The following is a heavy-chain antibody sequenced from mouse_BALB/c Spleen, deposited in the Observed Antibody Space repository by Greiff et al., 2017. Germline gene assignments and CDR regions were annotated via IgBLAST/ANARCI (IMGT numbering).Heavy chain of an antibody. CDR2: INPGSSTI. Sequence: EVMLVESGGGLVQPGGSLNLSCAASGFDFSRYWMSWARQAPGKGQEWIGEINPGSSTINYTPSLKDKFIISRDNAKNTLYLQMSKGRSEDTALYYCARRGYRYDWGYFDVWGAGTTVTVSS. J-gene: IGHJ1*01. V-gene: IGHV4-2*02. CDR3: ARRGYRYDWGYFDV. D-gene: IGHD2-14*01. CDR1: GFDFSRYW.